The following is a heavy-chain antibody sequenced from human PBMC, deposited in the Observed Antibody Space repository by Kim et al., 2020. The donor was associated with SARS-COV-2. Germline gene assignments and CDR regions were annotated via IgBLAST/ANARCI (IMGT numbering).Heavy chain of an antibody. CDR1: GGSISSSNW. J-gene: IGHJ2*01. CDR2: IYHSGST. Sequence: SETLSLTCAVSGGSISSSNWWSWVRQPPGKGLEWIGEIYHSGSTNYNPSLKSRVTISVDKSKNQFSLKLSSVTAADTAVYYCARVGGDSSGWYRYWYFDLWGRGTLVTVSS. V-gene: IGHV4-4*02. D-gene: IGHD6-19*01. CDR3: ARVGGDSSGWYRYWYFDL.